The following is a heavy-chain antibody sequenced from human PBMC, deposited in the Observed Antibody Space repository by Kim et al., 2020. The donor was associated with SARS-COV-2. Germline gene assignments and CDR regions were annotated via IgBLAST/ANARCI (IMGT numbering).Heavy chain of an antibody. CDR3: ARDTPEYYDYVWGSYRFDY. J-gene: IGHJ4*02. D-gene: IGHD3-16*02. V-gene: IGHV3-48*02. Sequence: GRFTISRDNAKNSLYLQMNSLRDEDTAVYYCARDTPEYYDYVWGSYRFDYWGQGTLVTVSS.